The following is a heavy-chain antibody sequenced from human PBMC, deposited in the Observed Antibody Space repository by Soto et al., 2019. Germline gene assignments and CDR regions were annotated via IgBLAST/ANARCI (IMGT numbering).Heavy chain of an antibody. CDR2: ISTFHGNT. CDR3: ARDLDPLTMLLDF. Sequence: ASVNVSCQASGYTFTNQGISWVRQAPGQGLEWVGWISTFHGNTDFAQKLQGRVTLTTDTSTSTAYMELRDLRSDDTAVYFCARDLDPLTMLLDFRVQGSTVSVS. V-gene: IGHV1-18*01. CDR1: GYTFTNQG. J-gene: IGHJ6*02. D-gene: IGHD3-10*01.